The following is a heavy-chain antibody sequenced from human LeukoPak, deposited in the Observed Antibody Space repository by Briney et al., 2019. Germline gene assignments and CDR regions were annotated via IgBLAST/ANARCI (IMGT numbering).Heavy chain of an antibody. D-gene: IGHD4-17*01. V-gene: IGHV4-30-2*01. J-gene: IGHJ4*02. Sequence: SETLSLTCVVSGGSISSGGYSWSWIRQQPGKGLEWFAYIYHSGSTYYNPSLKSRVTISVDRSKNQFSLKLSSVTDADTAVYYCARGRVYGDYRVDYWGQGTLVTVSS. CDR2: IYHSGST. CDR1: GGSISSGGYS. CDR3: ARGRVYGDYRVDY.